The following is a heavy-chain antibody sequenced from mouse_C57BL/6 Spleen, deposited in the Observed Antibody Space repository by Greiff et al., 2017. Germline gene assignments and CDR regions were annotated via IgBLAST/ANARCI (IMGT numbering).Heavy chain of an antibody. D-gene: IGHD1-1*01. V-gene: IGHV1-26*01. Sequence: EVQLQQSGPELVKPGASVKISCKASGYTFTDYYMNWVKQSHGKSLEWIGDINPNNGGTSYNQKFKGKATLTVDKSSSTAYMELRSLTSEDSAFYYCAPGGYYGSSYSFAYWGQGTLVTVSA. CDR3: APGGYYGSSYSFAY. J-gene: IGHJ3*01. CDR2: INPNNGGT. CDR1: GYTFTDYY.